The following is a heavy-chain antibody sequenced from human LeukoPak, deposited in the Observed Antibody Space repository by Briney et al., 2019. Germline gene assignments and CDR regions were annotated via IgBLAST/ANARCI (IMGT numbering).Heavy chain of an antibody. CDR2: INPNSGGT. CDR1: GYTFTGYY. J-gene: IGHJ6*02. CDR3: AIPLGTIVVVPAASYYYGMDV. D-gene: IGHD2-2*01. V-gene: IGHV1-2*02. Sequence: GASVKVSCKASGYTFTGYYMHWVRQAPGQGLEWMGWINPNSGGTNYAQKFQGRVTMTRDTSISTAYMELNRLRSDDTAVYYCAIPLGTIVVVPAASYYYGMDVWGQGTTVTVSS.